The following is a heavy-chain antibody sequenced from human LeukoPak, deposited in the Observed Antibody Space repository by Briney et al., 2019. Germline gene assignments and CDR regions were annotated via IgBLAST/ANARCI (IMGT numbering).Heavy chain of an antibody. Sequence: GGSLRLSCAASGFTFSNAWMSWVRQAPGKGLEWVGRIKSKTDGGTTDYAAPVKGRFTISRDDSKNTLYLQMDSLKTEDTAVYYCTTYCSSTSCYPDAFDIWGQGTMVTVSS. CDR1: GFTFSNAW. V-gene: IGHV3-15*01. CDR3: TTYCSSTSCYPDAFDI. CDR2: IKSKTDGGTT. J-gene: IGHJ3*02. D-gene: IGHD2-2*01.